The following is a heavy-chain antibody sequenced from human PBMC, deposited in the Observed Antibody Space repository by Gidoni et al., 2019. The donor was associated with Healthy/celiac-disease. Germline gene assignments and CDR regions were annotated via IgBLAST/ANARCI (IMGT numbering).Heavy chain of an antibody. J-gene: IGHJ4*02. Sequence: EVQLVESGGGWVKPGGTLRLSCAAAGFTFSNAWMSWVRQAPGKGLEWVGRIKSTTDGGTTDYAAPVKGRFTISRDDSNNTLYLQMNSLKTEDTAVYYCTTDGYGDSSPNDYWGQGTLVTVSS. CDR2: IKSTTDGGTT. D-gene: IGHD4-17*01. V-gene: IGHV3-15*01. CDR3: TTDGYGDSSPNDY. CDR1: GFTFSNAW.